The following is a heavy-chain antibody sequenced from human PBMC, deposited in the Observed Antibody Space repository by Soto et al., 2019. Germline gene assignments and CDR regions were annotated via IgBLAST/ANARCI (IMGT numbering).Heavy chain of an antibody. CDR2: ISSSSSYI. CDR1: GFTFSSYS. V-gene: IGHV3-21*01. D-gene: IGHD3-9*01. CDR3: ARPDYDILTGYYKPFDY. Sequence: EVQLVESGGGLVKPGGSLRLSCAASGFTFSSYSMNWVRQAPGKGLEWVSSISSSSSYIYYADSVKGRFTISRDNAKNSLYLQMNSPRAEDTAVYYCARPDYDILTGYYKPFDYWGQGTLVTVSS. J-gene: IGHJ4*02.